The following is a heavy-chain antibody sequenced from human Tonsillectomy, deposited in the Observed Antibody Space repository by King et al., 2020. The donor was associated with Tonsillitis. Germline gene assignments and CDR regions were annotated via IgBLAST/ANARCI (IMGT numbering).Heavy chain of an antibody. V-gene: IGHV3-30*03. CDR3: ARLYNSSNY. J-gene: IGHJ4*02. CDR1: GFTFSDYG. Sequence: VQLVESVGGVVQPGRSLRLSCAASGFTFSDYGIHWFRQAPGKGLEWVAVISYDVRNQYYADSVHGRFTISRDNSKNKLSLQMNSLRTEDTAVYYCARLYNSSNYWGQGTLVTVSS. D-gene: IGHD6-6*01. CDR2: ISYDVRNQ.